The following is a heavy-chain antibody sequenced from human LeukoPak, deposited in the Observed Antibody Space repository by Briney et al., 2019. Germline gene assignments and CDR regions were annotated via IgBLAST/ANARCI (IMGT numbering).Heavy chain of an antibody. Sequence: GGSLRLSCAASGLTFEDYGMSWVRQAPGKGLEWVSGINWNGGSTGYADSVKGRFTISRDNAKNSVFLQMNSLRVEDTAVYYCARDRGSSIVGSDFDSWGQGTLVTVSS. CDR3: ARDRGSSIVGSDFDS. CDR2: INWNGGST. V-gene: IGHV3-20*04. D-gene: IGHD1-26*01. J-gene: IGHJ4*02. CDR1: GLTFEDYG.